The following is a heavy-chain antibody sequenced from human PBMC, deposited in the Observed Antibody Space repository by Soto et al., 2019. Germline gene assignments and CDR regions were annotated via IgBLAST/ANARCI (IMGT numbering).Heavy chain of an antibody. J-gene: IGHJ6*02. CDR1: GGTFSSYA. CDR3: ASGPGYCSGGSCYVETYYYYYGMDV. CDR2: IIPTFGTA. V-gene: IGHV1-69*13. Sequence: SVKVCCKASGGTFSSYAISWVRHAPGQGLEWMGGIIPTFGTANYAQKFQGRVTITADEATSTGYMELSSLRSEDTAVYYCASGPGYCSGGSCYVETYYYYYGMDVWGQGTTVTVSS. D-gene: IGHD2-15*01.